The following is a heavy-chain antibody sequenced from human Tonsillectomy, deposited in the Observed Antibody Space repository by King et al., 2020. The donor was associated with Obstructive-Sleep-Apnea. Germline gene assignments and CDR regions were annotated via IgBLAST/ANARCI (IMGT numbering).Heavy chain of an antibody. V-gene: IGHV3-43D*03. Sequence: VQLVESGGVVVQPGGSLRLSCAASGFTFDDYAMHWARQVPGKGLEWVSLISWDGGSTYYADSVKGRFTISRDNSKSSLYLQMNSLRAEDTALYYCAKGQAFDIWGQGTMVPVSS. CDR3: AKGQAFDI. CDR2: ISWDGGST. CDR1: GFTFDDYA. J-gene: IGHJ3*02.